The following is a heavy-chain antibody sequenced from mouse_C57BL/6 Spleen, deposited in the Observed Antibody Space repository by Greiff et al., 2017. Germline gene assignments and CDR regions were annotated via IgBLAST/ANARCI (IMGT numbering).Heavy chain of an antibody. V-gene: IGHV5-4*01. Sequence: EVKVVESGGGLVKPGGSLKLSCAASGFTFSSYAMSWVRQTPEKRLEWVATISDGGSYTYYPDNVKGRFTISIDNAKNNLYLQMSHLKAEDTAMYYCARDRRVEKGLDYWGQGTTLTVSS. J-gene: IGHJ2*01. D-gene: IGHD1-1*01. CDR1: GFTFSSYA. CDR3: ARDRRVEKGLDY. CDR2: ISDGGSYT.